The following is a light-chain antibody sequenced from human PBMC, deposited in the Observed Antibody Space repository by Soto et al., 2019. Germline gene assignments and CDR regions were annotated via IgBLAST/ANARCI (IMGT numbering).Light chain of an antibody. CDR2: DVT. V-gene: IGLV2-14*01. Sequence: QSALTQPASVSGSPGQSITISCTGNSSDVGGYNYVSWYQQYPGKAPKLMIYDVTNRPSGVSNRFSGSKSGNTASLTISGLQAEDEADYYCSSCASSSPWVFGGGTKLTVL. CDR1: SSDVGGYNY. J-gene: IGLJ2*01. CDR3: SSCASSSPWV.